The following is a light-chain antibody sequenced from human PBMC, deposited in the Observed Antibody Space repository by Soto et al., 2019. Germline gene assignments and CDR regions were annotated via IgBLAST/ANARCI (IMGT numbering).Light chain of an antibody. CDR3: QHYNSYSEA. CDR2: AAS. J-gene: IGKJ1*01. Sequence: DIQMTQSPSSLSASVGDRVTITCRTSQSIRSSLNWYQQKPGKAPNLLIYAASRLQSGVPSRFSGSGSGTDFTLTISSLQPDDFATYYCQHYNSYSEAFGQGTKVELK. V-gene: IGKV1-39*01. CDR1: QSIRSS.